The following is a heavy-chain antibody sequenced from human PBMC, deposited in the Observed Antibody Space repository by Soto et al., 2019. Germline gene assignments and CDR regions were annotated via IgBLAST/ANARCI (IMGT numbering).Heavy chain of an antibody. CDR2: ISYDGSNK. CDR1: GFTFSRYV. V-gene: IGHV3-30*18. D-gene: IGHD1-7*01. Sequence: GGSLRLSWAASGFTFSRYVMHWVRQAPGKGLEWVAVISYDGSNKYYADSVKGRFTISRDNSKNTLYLQMNSLRAEDTAVYYCAKGRGNYECYYFDYWGQGTQVTVSS. J-gene: IGHJ4*02. CDR3: AKGRGNYECYYFDY.